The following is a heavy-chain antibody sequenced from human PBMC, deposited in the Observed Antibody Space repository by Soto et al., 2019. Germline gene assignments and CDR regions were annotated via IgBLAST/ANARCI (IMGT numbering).Heavy chain of an antibody. CDR2: IYWNDVK. CDR1: GFSLTTSGVG. D-gene: IGHD6-13*01. V-gene: IGHV2-5*01. Sequence: GPTRVNPTPTLTLTCTFSGFSLTTSGVGVGWIRQPPGKALEWLALIYWNDVKRYSPSLKSRLTITKDTSKNQVVLTVTNMDPVETATCPCANSDSSTSTWLYVGHLGQVALVTVS. J-gene: IGHJ4*02. CDR3: ANSDSSTSTWLYVGH.